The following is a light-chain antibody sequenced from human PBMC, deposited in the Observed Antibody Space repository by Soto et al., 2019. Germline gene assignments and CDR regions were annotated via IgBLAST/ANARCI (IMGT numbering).Light chain of an antibody. CDR3: QSYASSLSAVV. V-gene: IGLV1-40*01. CDR2: GNS. CDR1: SSNIGADYD. J-gene: IGLJ3*02. Sequence: QSVLTQPPSVSGAPGQRVTISCTGSSSNIGADYDVHWYQQLPGTAPKLLIYGNSNRPSGVPDRFSGSKSGTSASLAITGLQAEDEADYYCQSYASSLSAVVFGGGTKLPVL.